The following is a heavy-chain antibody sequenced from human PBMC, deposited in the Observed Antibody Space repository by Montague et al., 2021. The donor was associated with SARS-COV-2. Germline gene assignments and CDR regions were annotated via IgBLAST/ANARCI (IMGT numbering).Heavy chain of an antibody. V-gene: IGHV6-1*01. D-gene: IGHD3-16*01. CDR3: SRIAFAVIPH. CDR2: QLKTNWNY. Sequence: CAISGDSVAGLRRRSEEHTSDLQSHSYFVCRLQLKTNWNYDYAASVAVRVTVNPDTSKNQVSLELRSVTPEDTAVYYCSRIAFAVIPHWGQGTLVTVSS. J-gene: IGHJ4*02. CDR1: GDSVAGLRRR.